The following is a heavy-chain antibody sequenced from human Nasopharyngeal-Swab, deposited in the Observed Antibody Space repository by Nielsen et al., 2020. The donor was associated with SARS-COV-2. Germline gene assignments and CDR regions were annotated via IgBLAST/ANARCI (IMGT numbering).Heavy chain of an antibody. J-gene: IGHJ4*02. V-gene: IGHV3-30-3*01. CDR1: GFTFSSYA. CDR3: ARTAIAAAGMMPDDY. CDR2: ISYDGSNK. D-gene: IGHD6-13*01. Sequence: GESLKISCAASGFTFSSYAMHWVRQAPGKGLEWVAGISYDGSNKYYADSVKGRFTISRDNSKNTLYLQMNSLRAEDTAVYYCARTAIAAAGMMPDDYWGQGTLVTVSS.